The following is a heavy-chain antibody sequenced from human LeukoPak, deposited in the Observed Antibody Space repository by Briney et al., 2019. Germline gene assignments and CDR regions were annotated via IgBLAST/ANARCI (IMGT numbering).Heavy chain of an antibody. CDR1: GFTVSSNY. J-gene: IGHJ4*02. V-gene: IGHV3-53*01. D-gene: IGHD5-24*01. CDR2: IYSGGST. Sequence: GGSLRLSCAASGFTVSSNYMSWVRQAPGKGLEWVSVIYSGGSTYYADSVEGRFTISRDNSKNTLYLQMNSLRAEDTAVYYCARGEMATLSRWGQGTLATVSS. CDR3: ARGEMATLSR.